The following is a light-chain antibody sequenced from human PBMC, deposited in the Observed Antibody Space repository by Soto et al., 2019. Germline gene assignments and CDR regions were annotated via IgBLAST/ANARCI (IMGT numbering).Light chain of an antibody. CDR1: QSISSW. V-gene: IGKV1-39*01. CDR2: GAA. Sequence: IQMTQSPSTLCASVGDRVTITCRASQSISSWLAWYQQKPGKAPRVLIYGAASLQSGVPSRFSGSGSGTNFSLTINSLQPEDYATYYCQQSYNIQALTFGGGTKVDIK. J-gene: IGKJ4*01. CDR3: QQSYNIQALT.